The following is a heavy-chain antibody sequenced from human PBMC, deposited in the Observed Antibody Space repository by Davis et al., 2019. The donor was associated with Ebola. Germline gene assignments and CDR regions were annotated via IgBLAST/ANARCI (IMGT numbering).Heavy chain of an antibody. D-gene: IGHD4-17*01. CDR1: GFTISGSA. CDR3: TSTLDGDYVDY. J-gene: IGHJ4*02. Sequence: WGSLRLSCAASGFTISGSAMHWVRQASGKGLEWVGRIRSKANSYATAYAASVKGRFTISRDDSKSTAYLQMNSLKTEDTAVYYCTSTLDGDYVDYWGQGTLVTVSS. V-gene: IGHV3-73*01. CDR2: IRSKANSYAT.